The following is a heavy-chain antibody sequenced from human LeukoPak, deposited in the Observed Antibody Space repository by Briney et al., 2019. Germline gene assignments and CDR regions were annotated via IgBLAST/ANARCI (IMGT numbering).Heavy chain of an antibody. J-gene: IGHJ4*02. CDR2: IKQDGREK. V-gene: IGHV3-7*01. D-gene: IGHD1-20*01. CDR1: GFTFTCCW. Sequence: PGGSLRLSCAASGFTFTCCWMSWVRQTPGKGLEWVASIKQDGREKFYADSVKGRFTISRDNAQNSLYLQVNSLRAEDTAVYYCARVPGITRYFDSWGQGIPVTASS. CDR3: ARVPGITRYFDS.